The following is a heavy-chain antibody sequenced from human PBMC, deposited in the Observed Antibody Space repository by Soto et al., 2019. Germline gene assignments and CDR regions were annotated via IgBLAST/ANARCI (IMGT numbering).Heavy chain of an antibody. CDR1: GFTFSSYG. V-gene: IGHV3-33*01. Sequence: QVQLVESGGGVVQPGRSLRLSCAASGFTFSSYGMHWVRQAPGKGLEWVAVIWYDGSNKYYADSVKGRFTISRDNSKNTLYLQMNSLRAADTAVYYCARDSRTGAFDYWGQGTLVTVSS. D-gene: IGHD7-27*01. CDR2: IWYDGSNK. J-gene: IGHJ4*02. CDR3: ARDSRTGAFDY.